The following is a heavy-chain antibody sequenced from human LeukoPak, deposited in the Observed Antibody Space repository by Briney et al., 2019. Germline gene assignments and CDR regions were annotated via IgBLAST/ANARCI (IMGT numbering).Heavy chain of an antibody. V-gene: IGHV3-9*01. CDR1: GFTFDDYA. D-gene: IGHD2/OR15-2a*01. CDR2: INWNNGSR. Sequence: GGSLRLSCAASGFTFDDYAMHRVRQPPGKGLEWVSGINWNNGSRGYADSVKGRLTISRDNAKNSLYLQMNSLRPEDTALYYCAKDVSRSMGWFDTWGQGTLVTVSS. J-gene: IGHJ5*02. CDR3: AKDVSRSMGWFDT.